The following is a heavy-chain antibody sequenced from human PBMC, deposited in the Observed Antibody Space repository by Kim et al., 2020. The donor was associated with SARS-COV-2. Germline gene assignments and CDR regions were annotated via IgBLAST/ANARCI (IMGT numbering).Heavy chain of an antibody. Sequence: YSPSFQGHVTISADKSISTAYLQWSSLKASDTAMYYCARHSSGWYLFDYWGQGTLVTVSS. J-gene: IGHJ4*02. V-gene: IGHV5-10-1*01. D-gene: IGHD6-19*01. CDR3: ARHSSGWYLFDY.